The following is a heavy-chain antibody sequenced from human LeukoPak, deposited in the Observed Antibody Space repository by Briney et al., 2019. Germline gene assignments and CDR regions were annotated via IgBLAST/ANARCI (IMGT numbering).Heavy chain of an antibody. CDR3: ARERYSSSSGFDP. D-gene: IGHD6-6*01. CDR1: GYTFTSYD. Sequence: ASVKVSCKASGYTFTSYDINWVRQATGQGLEWMGRIIPILGIPNYAQKFQGRVTITADKSTSTAYMELSSLRSEDTAVYYCARERYSSSSGFDPWGQGTLVTVSS. J-gene: IGHJ5*02. CDR2: IIPILGIP. V-gene: IGHV1-69*04.